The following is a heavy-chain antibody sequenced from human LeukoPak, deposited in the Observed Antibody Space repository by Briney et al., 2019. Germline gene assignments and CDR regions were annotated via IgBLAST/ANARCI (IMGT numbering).Heavy chain of an antibody. V-gene: IGHV3-21*01. J-gene: IGHJ4*02. Sequence: GGSLRLSCAAFGFPLSSYAMSWVRQAPGKGLEWVSSISTSSSYIHYADSVKGRFTISRDNAKNSLYLQMNSLRAEDTAVYYCARGTLNIPGEHGAFDYWGQGTLVTVSS. CDR3: ARGTLNIPGEHGAFDY. D-gene: IGHD1-14*01. CDR2: ISTSSSYI. CDR1: GFPLSSYA.